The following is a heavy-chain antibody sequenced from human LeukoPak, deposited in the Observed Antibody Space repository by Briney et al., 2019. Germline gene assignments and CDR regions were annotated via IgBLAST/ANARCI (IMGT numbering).Heavy chain of an antibody. J-gene: IGHJ4*02. V-gene: IGHV1-58*01. CDR1: GFTFTSSA. D-gene: IGHD3-3*01. CDR2: IVVGSGNT. Sequence: GTSVKVSCKASGFTFTSSAVQWVRQARGQRLEWIGWIVVGSGNTNYAQRFQERVTITRGLATSTAYMELSSLRSDDTAVYYRAAGDFWSGYQIDYWGQGTLVTVSS. CDR3: AAGDFWSGYQIDY.